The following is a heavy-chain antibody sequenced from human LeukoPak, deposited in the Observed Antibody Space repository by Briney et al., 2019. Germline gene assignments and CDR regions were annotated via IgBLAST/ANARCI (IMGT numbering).Heavy chain of an antibody. CDR1: GFTFGSYG. J-gene: IGHJ4*02. Sequence: PGGSLRLSCAASGFTFGSYGMHWVRQAPGKGLEWVAFIRYDGSNKYYADSVKGRFTISRDNSKNTLYLQMNSLRAEDTAVYYCAKSRHMVRGVTPFDYWGQGTLVTVSS. D-gene: IGHD3-10*01. CDR3: AKSRHMVRGVTPFDY. CDR2: IRYDGSNK. V-gene: IGHV3-30*02.